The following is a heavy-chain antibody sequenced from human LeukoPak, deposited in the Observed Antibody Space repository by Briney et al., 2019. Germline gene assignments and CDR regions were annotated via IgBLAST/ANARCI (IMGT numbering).Heavy chain of an antibody. CDR2: ISYGGSA. CDR3: HGLSGETFDI. D-gene: IGHD3-10*01. J-gene: IGHJ3*02. Sequence: PSETLSLTCAVYGGSFSGYYWSWIRQPPGKGLEWIAYISYGGSANYNPSLKRRATISIDKSKSQFSLKLTSVTAADTAVYYCHGLSGETFDIWGQGTIVTVSS. CDR1: GGSFSGYY. V-gene: IGHV4-59*01.